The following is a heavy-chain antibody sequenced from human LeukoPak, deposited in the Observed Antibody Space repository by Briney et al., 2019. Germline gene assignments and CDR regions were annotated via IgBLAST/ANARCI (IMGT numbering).Heavy chain of an antibody. D-gene: IGHD2-2*01. CDR1: GFTFSCYA. J-gene: IGHJ6*04. V-gene: IGHV3-30*04. CDR3: AREMCSSTSCPNYYYYYGMDV. CDR2: IPYDGSNK. Sequence: GGSLRLSCAASGFTFSCYAMHWVRQAPGKGLEWVAVIPYDGSNKYYADSVKGRFTISRDNSKNTLYLQMNSLRAEDTAVYYCAREMCSSTSCPNYYYYYGMDVWGKGTTVTVSS.